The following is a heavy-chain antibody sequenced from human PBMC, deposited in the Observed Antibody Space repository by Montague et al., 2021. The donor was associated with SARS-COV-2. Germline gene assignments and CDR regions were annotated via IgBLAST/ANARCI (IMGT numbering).Heavy chain of an antibody. D-gene: IGHD6-19*01. CDR2: ICYSGSY. V-gene: IGHV4-39*01. Sequence: SETLSLTCTVSGGSISSSNYYWSRHRQPPGMELVWNGCICYSGSYYYNPYLQSTVSISVYTSQFQFSLNLSTVTAAATAVYYCARHENSSGWFKPDAFDIWGQGTMVTVSS. J-gene: IGHJ3*02. CDR3: ARHENSSGWFKPDAFDI. CDR1: GGSISSSNYY.